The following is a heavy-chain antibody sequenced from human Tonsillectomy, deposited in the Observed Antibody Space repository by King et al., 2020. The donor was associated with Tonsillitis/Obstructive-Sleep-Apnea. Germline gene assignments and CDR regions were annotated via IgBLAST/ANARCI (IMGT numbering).Heavy chain of an antibody. D-gene: IGHD6-13*01. V-gene: IGHV1-2*02. CDR1: GYTFTGYY. CDR3: AREYSSLVRGGDYYYYGMVV. CDR2: INPNSGGT. J-gene: IGHJ6*02. Sequence: QLVQSGAEVKKPGASVKVSCKASGYTFTGYYMHWVRQAPGQGLEWMGWINPNSGGTNYAQKFKGRVTMTRDTSMSTAYMEPGMQRSDDTAVYYCAREYSSLVRGGDYYYYGMVVWGQGTTVTVSS.